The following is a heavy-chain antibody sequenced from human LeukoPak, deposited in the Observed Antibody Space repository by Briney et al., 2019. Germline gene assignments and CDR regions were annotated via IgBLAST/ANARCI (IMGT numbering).Heavy chain of an antibody. Sequence: SVKVSCKASGYTFTSYGISWVRQAPGQGLEWMGGIIPIFGTANYAQKFQGRVTITADESTSTAYMELSSLRSEDTAVYYCARDGYYDTPHTAFDIWGQGTMVTVSS. D-gene: IGHD3-22*01. CDR3: ARDGYYDTPHTAFDI. V-gene: IGHV1-69*13. CDR2: IIPIFGTA. J-gene: IGHJ3*02. CDR1: GYTFTSYG.